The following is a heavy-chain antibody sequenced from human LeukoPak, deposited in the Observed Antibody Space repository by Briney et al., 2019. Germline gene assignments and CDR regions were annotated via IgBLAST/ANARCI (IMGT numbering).Heavy chain of an antibody. J-gene: IGHJ6*03. CDR2: TKNKVNSYTT. V-gene: IGHV3-72*01. Sequence: GGSLRLSCAASGFIFSDHYMDWVRQAPGKGLEWVGRTKNKVNSYTTIYAASVEGRFTISRDDSENSLYLHMHSLKTEDTAVYYCVRLTLNTVYSYYYFMDVWGKGTTVTVSS. CDR3: VRLTLNTVYSYYYFMDV. CDR1: GFIFSDHY. D-gene: IGHD2-2*02.